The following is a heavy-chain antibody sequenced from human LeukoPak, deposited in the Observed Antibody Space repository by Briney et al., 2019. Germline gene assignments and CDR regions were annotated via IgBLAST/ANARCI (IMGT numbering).Heavy chain of an antibody. D-gene: IGHD3-10*01. V-gene: IGHV3-66*02. CDR2: IYSGGST. Sequence: GGSLRLSCAAPGFTVGSNSMSWVRQAPGKGLEWVSLIYSGGSTYYADSVKGRFTISRDSSKNTLYLQMNSLRAEDTAVYYCAREAYYYGSGNFYFDYWGQGTLVTVSS. J-gene: IGHJ4*02. CDR1: GFTVGSNS. CDR3: AREAYYYGSGNFYFDY.